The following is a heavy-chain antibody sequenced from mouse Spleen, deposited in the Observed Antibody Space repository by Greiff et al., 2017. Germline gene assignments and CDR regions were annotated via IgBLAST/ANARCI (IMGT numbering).Heavy chain of an antibody. CDR3: ARTDRNYAMDY. J-gene: IGHJ4*01. V-gene: IGHV5-9-1*01. CDR2: ISSGGSYT. Sequence: EVKLMESGGGLVKPGGSLKLSCAASGFTFSSYAMSWVRQTPEKRLEWVATISSGGSYTYYPDSVKGRFTISRDNAKNTLYLQMSSLRSEDTAMYYCARTDRNYAMDYWGQGTSVTVSS. CDR1: GFTFSSYA.